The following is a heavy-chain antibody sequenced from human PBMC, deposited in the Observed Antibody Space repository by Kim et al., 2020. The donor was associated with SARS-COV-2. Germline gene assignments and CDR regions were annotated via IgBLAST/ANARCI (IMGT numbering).Heavy chain of an antibody. J-gene: IGHJ4*02. CDR1: GFTFSSYS. V-gene: IGHV3-48*02. CDR3: ARAGTPTVTTIYDY. CDR2: ISSSSSSTI. D-gene: IGHD4-17*01. Sequence: GGSLRLSCAASGFTFSSYSMNWVRQAPGKGLEWVSYISSSSSSTIYYADSVKGRFTISRDNAKNSLYLQMNSLRDEDTAVYYCARAGTPTVTTIYDYWGQGTLVTVSS.